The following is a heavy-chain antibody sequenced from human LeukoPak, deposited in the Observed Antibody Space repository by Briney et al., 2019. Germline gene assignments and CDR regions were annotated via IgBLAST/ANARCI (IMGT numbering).Heavy chain of an antibody. V-gene: IGHV3-33*01. CDR3: ARNPYGEPPYWYYGMDV. CDR1: GFTFSSYG. CDR2: IWYDGSNK. J-gene: IGHJ6*02. D-gene: IGHD4-17*01. Sequence: GGFLRLSCAASGFTFSSYGMHWVRQAPGKGLEWVAVIWYDGSNKYYADSVKGRFTISRDNSKNTLYLQMNSLRAEDTAVYYCARNPYGEPPYWYYGMDVWGQGTTVTVSS.